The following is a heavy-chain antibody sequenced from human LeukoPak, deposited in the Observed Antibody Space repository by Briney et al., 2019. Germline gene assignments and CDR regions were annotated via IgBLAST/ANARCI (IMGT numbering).Heavy chain of an antibody. CDR1: GGSFSGYY. V-gene: IGHV4-34*01. Sequence: SETLSLTCAVYGGSFSGYYWSWIRQPPGRGLEWIGEINHSGSTNYNPSLKSRVTISVDTSKNQFSLKLSSVTAADTAVYYCARDLIADYVWGSYRYSDAFDIWGQGTMVTVSS. CDR3: ARDLIADYVWGSYRYSDAFDI. D-gene: IGHD3-16*02. CDR2: INHSGST. J-gene: IGHJ3*02.